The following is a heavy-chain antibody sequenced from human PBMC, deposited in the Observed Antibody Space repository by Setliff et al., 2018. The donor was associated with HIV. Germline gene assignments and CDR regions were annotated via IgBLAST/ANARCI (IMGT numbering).Heavy chain of an antibody. Sequence: GESPKISCKGSGYSFTSYWIAWMRQMPGKGLEWMGIIYPGDSDTRYSPSFQGQVTISADKSISTAYLQWSSLKASDTAVYYCARREGRFGEASMDVWGKGTTVTVSS. CDR3: ARREGRFGEASMDV. CDR1: GYSFTSYW. V-gene: IGHV5-51*01. CDR2: IYPGDSDT. J-gene: IGHJ6*03. D-gene: IGHD3-10*01.